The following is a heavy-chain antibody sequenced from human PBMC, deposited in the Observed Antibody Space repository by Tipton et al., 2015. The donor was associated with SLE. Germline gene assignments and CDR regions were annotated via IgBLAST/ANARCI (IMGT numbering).Heavy chain of an antibody. Sequence: QLVQSGVEVKKPGASVKVSCKASGYTFTSYGICWVRQAPGQGLEWMGWISAYNGDTNYAQKFQGRVLMTTDTSTNTAFMELRGLRYDDTALYYCVRDAVGWFDTWGQGTLVTVSP. CDR3: VRDAVGWFDT. CDR1: GYTFTSYG. D-gene: IGHD2-15*01. V-gene: IGHV1-18*01. J-gene: IGHJ5*02. CDR2: ISAYNGDT.